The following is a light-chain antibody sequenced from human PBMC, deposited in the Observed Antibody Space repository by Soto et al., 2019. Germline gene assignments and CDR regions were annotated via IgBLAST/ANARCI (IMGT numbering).Light chain of an antibody. CDR2: GAS. CDR3: HQYGGSPGA. CDR1: QSVSSSY. Sequence: EIVLTQSPGTLSLSPGERATLSCRASQSVSSSYLAWYQQKPGQAPRLLIYGASSRATGIPDRFSGSGSGTDFTLSISRLEPEDFAVYFCHQYGGSPGAFGQGTKLEI. V-gene: IGKV3-20*01. J-gene: IGKJ2*01.